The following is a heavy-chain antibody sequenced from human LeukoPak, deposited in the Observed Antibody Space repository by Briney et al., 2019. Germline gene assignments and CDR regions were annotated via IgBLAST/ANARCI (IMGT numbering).Heavy chain of an antibody. CDR1: GYTFTSYD. D-gene: IGHD3-10*01. Sequence: ASVTVSCKASGYTFTSYDINWVRQATGQGLEWMGWMNPNSGNTGYAQKFQGRVTITRNTSISTAYMELSSLRSEDTAVYYCARWFGESSTYRTYYYYYYMDVWGKGTTVTVSS. CDR2: MNPNSGNT. J-gene: IGHJ6*03. V-gene: IGHV1-8*03. CDR3: ARWFGESSTYRTYYYYYYMDV.